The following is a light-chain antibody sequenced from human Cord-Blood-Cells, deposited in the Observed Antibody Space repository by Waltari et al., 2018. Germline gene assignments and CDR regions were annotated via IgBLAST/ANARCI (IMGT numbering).Light chain of an antibody. J-gene: IGKJ2*01. CDR2: DAS. V-gene: IGKV1D-13*01. CDR3: QQFNNYPLYT. CDR1: QGISSA. Sequence: SPSSLSASVGDRVTITCRASQGISSALAWYQQKPGKPPKLLIYDASSLESGVPSRFSGSGSGTDFTLTISSLQPEDFATYYCQQFNNYPLYTFGQGTKLEIK.